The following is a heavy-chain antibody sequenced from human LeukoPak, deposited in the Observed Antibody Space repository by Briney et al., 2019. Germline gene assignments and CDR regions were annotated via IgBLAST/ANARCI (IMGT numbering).Heavy chain of an antibody. J-gene: IGHJ4*02. CDR3: ARHGPLYDIWSAQFYFDY. D-gene: IGHD3-3*01. V-gene: IGHV4-59*08. Sequence: PSETLSLTCTVSGDSISSYQWNWVRQPPGKGLEWIGYIYFSGTTNYNPSLKSRVTISVDTSKNQFSLRLSSVTAADTAVYYCARHGPLYDIWSAQFYFDYWGQGTLVTVSS. CDR1: GDSISSYQ. CDR2: IYFSGTT.